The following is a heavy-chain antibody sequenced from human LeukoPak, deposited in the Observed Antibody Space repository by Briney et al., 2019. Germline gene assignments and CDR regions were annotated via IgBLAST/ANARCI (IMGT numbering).Heavy chain of an antibody. D-gene: IGHD2/OR15-2a*01. J-gene: IGHJ4*02. V-gene: IGHV3-30*01. Sequence: PGGSLRLSCAASGFTFSSYAMHWVRQAPGRGLEWVAVISYDGSNKYYADSVKGRFTISRDNSKNTLYLQMNSLRAEDTAVYYCARDRVNIGSYYFDYWGQGTLVTVSS. CDR1: GFTFSSYA. CDR2: ISYDGSNK. CDR3: ARDRVNIGSYYFDY.